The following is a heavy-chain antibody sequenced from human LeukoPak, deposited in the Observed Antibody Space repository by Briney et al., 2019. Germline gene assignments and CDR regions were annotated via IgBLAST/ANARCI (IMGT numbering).Heavy chain of an antibody. V-gene: IGHV3-74*01. CDR2: IDGDGSTT. J-gene: IGHJ4*01. CDR3: ARSQFDN. CDR1: GFTFSNYW. Sequence: PGGSLRLSCAASGFTFSNYWMHWVRQAPGKGLVWVSRIDGDGSTTTYADSVKGRFTISRDNAKNTLYLQMNSLRAEDTAVYYCARSQFDNWGQGTLVTVSS.